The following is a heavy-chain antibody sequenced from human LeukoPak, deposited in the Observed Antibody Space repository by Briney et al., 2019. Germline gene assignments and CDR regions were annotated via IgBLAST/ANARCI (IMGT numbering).Heavy chain of an antibody. D-gene: IGHD5-24*01. Sequence: SETLSLTCTVSGGSISSGGYYWRWIRQHPGKGLEWIGYIYYSGSTYYNPSLKSRVTISVDTSKNQFSLKLSSVTAADTAVYYCAREEVEMATIGYWGQGTLVTVSS. V-gene: IGHV4-31*03. CDR3: AREEVEMATIGY. CDR1: GGSISSGGYY. J-gene: IGHJ4*02. CDR2: IYYSGST.